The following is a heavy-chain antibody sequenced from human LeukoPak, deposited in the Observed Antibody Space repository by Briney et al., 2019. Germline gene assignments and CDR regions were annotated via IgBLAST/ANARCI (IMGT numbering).Heavy chain of an antibody. CDR1: EFTFSSYE. Sequence: GGSLRLSCAASEFTFSSYEMNWVRQAPGKGLEWVSYISSSGSTIYYADSVKGRFTISRDNAKNSLYLQMNSLRAEDTAVYYCARSYDILTGYTSYFDYWGQGTLVTVSS. CDR2: ISSSGSTI. D-gene: IGHD3-9*01. J-gene: IGHJ4*02. CDR3: ARSYDILTGYTSYFDY. V-gene: IGHV3-48*03.